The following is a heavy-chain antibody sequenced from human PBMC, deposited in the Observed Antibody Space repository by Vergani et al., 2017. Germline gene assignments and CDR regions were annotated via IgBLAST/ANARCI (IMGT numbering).Heavy chain of an antibody. J-gene: IGHJ4*02. Sequence: EVQLVPSGAEVKKPGASLKISCKGSGYSFTSYWIGWVRQLPGKGLEWMGIIYPGDSDTRYSPSFQGQVTISADKSISTAYLQWSSLKASDTAMYYCARHFRSHFRAKYSSGWYFDYWGQGTLVTVSS. D-gene: IGHD6-19*01. CDR3: ARHFRSHFRAKYSSGWYFDY. CDR2: IYPGDSDT. CDR1: GYSFTSYW. V-gene: IGHV5-51*01.